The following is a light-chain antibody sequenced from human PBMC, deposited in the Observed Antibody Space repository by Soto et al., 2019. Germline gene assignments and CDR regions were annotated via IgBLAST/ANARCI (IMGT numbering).Light chain of an antibody. CDR3: SSFSVASPL. Sequence: QSVLTEPASMSGSPGQSVTISCAGTINDMGGYNYVSWYQHHPGTAPKLIIYDVSSRPSGVSHRFSGSKSGNTASLTISGLQAEDEADYYCSSFSVASPLFGTGTKVAVL. J-gene: IGLJ1*01. CDR2: DVS. CDR1: INDMGGYNY. V-gene: IGLV2-14*01.